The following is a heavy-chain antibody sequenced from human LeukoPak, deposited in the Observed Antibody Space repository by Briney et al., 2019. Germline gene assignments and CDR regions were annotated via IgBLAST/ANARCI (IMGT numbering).Heavy chain of an antibody. D-gene: IGHD3-22*01. Sequence: GGSLRLSCAASGFTFSNNAMTWVRQAPGEGLEWVSTITGSDDSTYYADSVKGRFTISRDYSKNTVFLQLNNLRAEDTAMYYCAKGPQLYSGYHPDYWGQGTLATVSS. CDR1: GFTFSNNA. J-gene: IGHJ4*02. CDR2: ITGSDDST. V-gene: IGHV3-23*01. CDR3: AKGPQLYSGYHPDY.